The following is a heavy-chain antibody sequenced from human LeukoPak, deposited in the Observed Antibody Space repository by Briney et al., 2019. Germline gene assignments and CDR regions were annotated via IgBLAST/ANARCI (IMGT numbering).Heavy chain of an antibody. CDR3: ARRAGYSSSWPNY. CDR2: INHSGST. D-gene: IGHD6-13*01. CDR1: GGSFSGYY. J-gene: IGHJ4*02. V-gene: IGHV4-34*01. Sequence: PSETLSLTCAVYGGSFSGYYWSWIRQPPGKGLEWIGEINHSGSTNYNPSLKSRVTISVDTSKNQFSLKLSSVTAADTAVYYCARRAGYSSSWPNYWGQGTLVTVSS.